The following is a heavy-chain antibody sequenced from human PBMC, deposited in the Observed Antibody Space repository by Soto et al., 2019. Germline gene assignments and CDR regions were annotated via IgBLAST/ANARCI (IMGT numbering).Heavy chain of an antibody. CDR1: GDSVSSNSAA. D-gene: IGHD5-18*01. Sequence: SQTLSLTGALSGDSVSSNSAAWNWIRQSPSRGLEWLGRTYYRSKWYNDYAVSVKSRITINPDASKNQFSLQLNPVTPEDTAVYYCERAPAWAIQKRGNYYGVDVCGPARIVTVYS. J-gene: IGHJ6*02. V-gene: IGHV6-1*01. CDR3: ERAPAWAIQKRGNYYGVDV. CDR2: TYYRSKWYN.